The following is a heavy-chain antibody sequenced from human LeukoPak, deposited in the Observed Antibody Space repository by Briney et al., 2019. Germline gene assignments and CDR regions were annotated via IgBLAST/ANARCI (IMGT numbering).Heavy chain of an antibody. Sequence: EASAKVSCKASGYTFTSYDINWVRQATGQGLEWMGWVNPNSGNTGYAQKFQGRVTMTRNTSISTAYMELSSLRSEDTAVYYCARHSWYSDADAFDIWGQGTMVTVSS. CDR1: GYTFTSYD. CDR3: ARHSWYSDADAFDI. J-gene: IGHJ3*02. D-gene: IGHD6-13*01. V-gene: IGHV1-8*01. CDR2: VNPNSGNT.